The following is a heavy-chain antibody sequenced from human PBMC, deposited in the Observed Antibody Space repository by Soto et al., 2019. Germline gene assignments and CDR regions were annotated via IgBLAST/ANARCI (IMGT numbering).Heavy chain of an antibody. CDR2: IYHSGST. V-gene: IGHV4-30-2*01. CDR1: GGCISSSGYS. D-gene: IGHD3-10*01. J-gene: IGHJ5*02. CDR3: ARVVSGGWFDP. Sequence: QLQLQESGSGLVKPSQTLSLTCAVSGGCISSSGYSWRWIRQQPGKGLEWIGYIYHSGSTYYNPSLKSRVTISVDRSKNQFSLKLSSVTAADTAVYYCARVVSGGWFDPWGQGTLVTVSS.